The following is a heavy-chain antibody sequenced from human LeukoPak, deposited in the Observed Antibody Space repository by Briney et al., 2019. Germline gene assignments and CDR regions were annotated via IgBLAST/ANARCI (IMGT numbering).Heavy chain of an antibody. Sequence: SETLSLTCTVSGGSISSYYWSWIRQPPGKGLEWIGYIYYSGSTKYNPSLKSRVTISVDASKTQFSLKLNSVTAADTAVCYCAGGSRELYYFDYWGQGTLVTVSS. CDR1: GGSISSYY. CDR2: IYYSGST. D-gene: IGHD1-7*01. CDR3: AGGSRELYYFDY. J-gene: IGHJ4*02. V-gene: IGHV4-59*01.